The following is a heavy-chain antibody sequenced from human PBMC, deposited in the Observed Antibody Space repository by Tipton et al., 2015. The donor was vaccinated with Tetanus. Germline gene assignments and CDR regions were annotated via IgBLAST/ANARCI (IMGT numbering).Heavy chain of an antibody. V-gene: IGHV1-18*04. CDR3: ARDHCSGGSCYVNWFDP. J-gene: IGHJ5*02. Sequence: QLVQSGAEVKKPGASVKVSCKASGYTFTGYYMHWVRQAPGQGLEWMGWISAYNGNTNYAQKLQGRVTMTTDTSTSTAYMELRSLRSDDTAVYYCARDHCSGGSCYVNWFDPWGQGTLVTVSS. D-gene: IGHD2-15*01. CDR1: GYTFTGYY. CDR2: ISAYNGNT.